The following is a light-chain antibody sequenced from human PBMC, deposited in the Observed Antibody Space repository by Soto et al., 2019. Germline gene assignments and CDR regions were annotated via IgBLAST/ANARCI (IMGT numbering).Light chain of an antibody. CDR2: GAS. V-gene: IGKV3-15*01. CDR1: QSVSSN. Sequence: EIVMTQSPATLSVSPGKRATLSCRASQSVSSNLAWYQQKPGQAPRLLIYGASTRATGIPARFSGSGSGTEFTLTISSLQSEDFAVYYCQQYNSYLGTFGQGTKLEIK. J-gene: IGKJ2*01. CDR3: QQYNSYLGT.